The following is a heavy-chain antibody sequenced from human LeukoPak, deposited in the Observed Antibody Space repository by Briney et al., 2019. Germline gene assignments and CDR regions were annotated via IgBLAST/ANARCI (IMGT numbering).Heavy chain of an antibody. V-gene: IGHV4-34*01. Sequence: SETLSLTCAVYGGSFSGYYWSWIRQPPGKGLEWIGEINHSGSTNYNPSLKSRVTISVDTSKNQFSLKLSSVTAADTAVYYCARGGFNVVVVAASPFDYWGQGTLVTVSS. D-gene: IGHD2-15*01. CDR1: GGSFSGYY. CDR2: INHSGST. J-gene: IGHJ4*02. CDR3: ARGGFNVVVVAASPFDY.